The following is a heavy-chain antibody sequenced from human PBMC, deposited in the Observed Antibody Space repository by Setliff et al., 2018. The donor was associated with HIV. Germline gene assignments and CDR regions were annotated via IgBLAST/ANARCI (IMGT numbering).Heavy chain of an antibody. J-gene: IGHJ1*01. CDR3: ANFLNSGGWNPGYFEY. D-gene: IGHD6-19*01. CDR2: IYYSEKT. V-gene: IGHV4-31*03. CDR1: GASVSSGGHY. Sequence: TLSLTCTVSGASVSSGGHYWSWIRQHPEKGLEWIGYIYYSEKTNYNPSLKSRVSISVDTSMNQFSLKLSSVTAADTAVYYCANFLNSGGWNPGYFEYWGQGTQVTVSS.